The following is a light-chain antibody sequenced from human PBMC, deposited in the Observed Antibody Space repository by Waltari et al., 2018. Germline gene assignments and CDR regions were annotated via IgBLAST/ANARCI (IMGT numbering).Light chain of an antibody. CDR3: QQYYSAPYT. CDR2: WAS. CDR1: QSLLYSSNNRKY. V-gene: IGKV4-1*01. Sequence: DIVMTQSPDSLAVSLGERATIHCKSSQSLLYSSNNRKYLAWYQQKPGQPPKLLIHWASTRESGVPDRFSGSGSGTECTLTISSLQAEDVAIYYCQQYYSAPYTFGRGTKLEIK. J-gene: IGKJ2*01.